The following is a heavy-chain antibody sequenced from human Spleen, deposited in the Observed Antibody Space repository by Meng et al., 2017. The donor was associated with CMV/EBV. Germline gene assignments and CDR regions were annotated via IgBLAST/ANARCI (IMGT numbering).Heavy chain of an antibody. CDR2: IVVGSGNT. J-gene: IGHJ6*02. V-gene: IGHV1-58*01. Sequence: SVKVSCKASGFTFTSSAVQWVRQARGQRLEWIGWIVVGSGNTNYAQKFQERVTITRDMSTSTAYMELSSLRSEDTAVYYCAAANTATGYYYYYGMDVWSQGTTVTVSS. CDR1: GFTFTSSA. D-gene: IGHD5-18*01. CDR3: AAANTATGYYYYYGMDV.